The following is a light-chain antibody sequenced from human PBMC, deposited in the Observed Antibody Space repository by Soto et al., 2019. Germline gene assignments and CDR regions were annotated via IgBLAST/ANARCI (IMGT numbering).Light chain of an antibody. CDR2: GAS. Sequence: EIVLTQSTGTLSLSPGERATLSCRASESVSTNLACYQQKAGQAPRLLIYGASTRATGIPVRFRGSGSGTEFTLTISSLQSEDSAVYYCHQYNNWLALTFGGGTKADI. J-gene: IGKJ4*01. CDR3: HQYNNWLALT. CDR1: ESVSTN. V-gene: IGKV3-15*01.